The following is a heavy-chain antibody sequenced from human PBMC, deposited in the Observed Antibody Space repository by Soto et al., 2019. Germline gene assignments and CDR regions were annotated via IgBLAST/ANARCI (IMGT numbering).Heavy chain of an antibody. CDR3: VGEERIAAPKRAY. Sequence: PSETLSHTWTVSGGSTKSSGYHCSWTRESAAKGLEWIGYIHNSVTSCYNPSLRGRVTVTLDTSRSQLSLTLASVTAADTAVYYCVGEERIAAPKRAYWGQG. V-gene: IGHV4-30-4*01. CDR1: GGSTKSSGYH. CDR2: IHNSVTS. J-gene: IGHJ4*02. D-gene: IGHD6-6*01.